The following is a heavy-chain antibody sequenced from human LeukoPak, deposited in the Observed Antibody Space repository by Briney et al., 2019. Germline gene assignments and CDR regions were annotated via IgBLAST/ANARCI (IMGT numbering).Heavy chain of an antibody. J-gene: IGHJ3*02. CDR2: IDAGHTT. CDR3: AGEDNSSGYRPFDI. CDR1: GFSFSSYV. Sequence: GGSLRLSCVASGFSFSSYVMRWVRQAPGKGLEWFSSIDAGHTTYYAASVKGRFTISRDNSENTIYLQLSSLRADDTAVYYCAGEDNSSGYRPFDIWGQGTMVTVPS. D-gene: IGHD3-22*01. V-gene: IGHV3-23*01.